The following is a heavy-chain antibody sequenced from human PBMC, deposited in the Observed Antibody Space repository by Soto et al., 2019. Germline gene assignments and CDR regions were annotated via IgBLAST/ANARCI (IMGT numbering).Heavy chain of an antibody. D-gene: IGHD3-3*01. CDR3: ARDGDPQSAFWSGPLGGGRFDP. J-gene: IGHJ5*02. Sequence: QVQLVQSGAEVKKPGSSVNVSCKTSGGTFGNSAVTWVRQAPGQGLEWLGGIVPMFGTANYAQKFQGRVKITEDESTITAYMELNSLKTDDTAVYYCARDGDPQSAFWSGPLGGGRFDPWGQGTLVTVSS. CDR1: GGTFGNSA. V-gene: IGHV1-69*12. CDR2: IVPMFGTA.